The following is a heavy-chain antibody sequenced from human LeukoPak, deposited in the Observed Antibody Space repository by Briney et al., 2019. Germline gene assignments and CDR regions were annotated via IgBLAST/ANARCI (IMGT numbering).Heavy chain of an antibody. V-gene: IGHV4-30-4*08. J-gene: IGHJ3*02. Sequence: PSQTLSLTCTVSGGSISSGGYHWRWIPQPPGKGLEWIGYIYYSGSTYYNPSLKSRVTISGDTSKNQFSLKLSSVTAADTAVYYCAKELQGAFDIWGQGTMVTVSS. D-gene: IGHD3-10*01. CDR3: AKELQGAFDI. CDR1: GGSISSGGYH. CDR2: IYYSGST.